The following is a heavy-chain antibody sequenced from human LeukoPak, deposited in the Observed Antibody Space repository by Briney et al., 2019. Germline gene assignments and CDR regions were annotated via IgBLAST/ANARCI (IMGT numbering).Heavy chain of an antibody. CDR3: AKVLSETDHYWYGMDV. V-gene: IGHV3-23*01. CDR2: ISGSDGRT. D-gene: IGHD3-3*01. Sequence: PGGSLRLSCAASGFTFTTYAMIWVRQAPGKGLEWVSSISGSDGRTYYADSAKGRFTISRDNSKNMVYLQMTSLRAEDTALYCCAKVLSETDHYWYGMDVWGQGTTVSVSS. CDR1: GFTFTTYA. J-gene: IGHJ6*02.